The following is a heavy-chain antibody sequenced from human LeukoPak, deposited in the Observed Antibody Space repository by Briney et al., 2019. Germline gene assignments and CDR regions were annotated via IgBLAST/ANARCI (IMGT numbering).Heavy chain of an antibody. CDR3: AREFYYDKRFDY. CDR1: GGSISSGDYY. Sequence: SETLSLTCTVSGGSISSGDYYWSWIRQPPGKGLEWIGYIYYSGSTYYNPSLKSRVTISVDTSKNQFSLKLSSVTAADTAVYYCAREFYYDKRFDYWGQGTLVTVSS. CDR2: IYYSGST. V-gene: IGHV4-30-4*01. J-gene: IGHJ4*02. D-gene: IGHD3-22*01.